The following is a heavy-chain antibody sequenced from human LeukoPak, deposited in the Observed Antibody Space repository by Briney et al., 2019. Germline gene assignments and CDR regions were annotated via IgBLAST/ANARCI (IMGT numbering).Heavy chain of an antibody. V-gene: IGHV3-30-3*01. J-gene: IGHJ4*02. CDR2: ISYDGSNK. CDR3: AKDAAAAGYFDY. CDR1: GFTFSSYA. D-gene: IGHD6-13*01. Sequence: GGSLRLSCAASGFTFSSYAMHWVRQAPGKGLEWVAVISYDGSNKYYADSVKGRFTISRANSKNTLYLQMNSLRAEDTAVYYCAKDAAAAGYFDYWGQGTLVTVSS.